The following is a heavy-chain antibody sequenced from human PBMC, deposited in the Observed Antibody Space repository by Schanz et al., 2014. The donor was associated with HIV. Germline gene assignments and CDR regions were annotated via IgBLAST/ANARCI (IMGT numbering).Heavy chain of an antibody. J-gene: IGHJ6*02. CDR3: ARETVNYYYGMDV. D-gene: IGHD4-4*01. CDR2: ISYDGSNK. Sequence: QVQLVESGGGVVQPGRSLRLSCAASGFTFSSYSMHWVRQAPGKGLEWVALISYDGSNKYYGDSVKGRFTISRDNAKNTLYLQMKSLRAEDTAVYYCARETVNYYYGMDVWGQGTTVTVSS. CDR1: GFTFSSYS. V-gene: IGHV3-30-3*01.